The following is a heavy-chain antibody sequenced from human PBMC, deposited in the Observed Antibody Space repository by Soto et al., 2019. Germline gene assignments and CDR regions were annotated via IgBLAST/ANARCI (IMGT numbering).Heavy chain of an antibody. V-gene: IGHV4-30-4*01. D-gene: IGHD5-12*01. Sequence: PSETLSLTCTVSVGSINSGDYYWSWVRQPPGKALEWVGYIYYSGSTIYNPSLESGVTLSIDTSENQFSLKLSSVTAADTAVYYCARSLSGYWLGWFDPWAQGTLVTVSS. CDR2: IYYSGST. CDR3: ARSLSGYWLGWFDP. J-gene: IGHJ5*02. CDR1: VGSINSGDYY.